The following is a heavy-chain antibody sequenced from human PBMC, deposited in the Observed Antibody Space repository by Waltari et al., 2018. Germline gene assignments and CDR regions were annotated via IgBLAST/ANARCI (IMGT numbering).Heavy chain of an antibody. V-gene: IGHV3-23*03. CDR3: AKDGVAAAGNLDHDAFDI. D-gene: IGHD6-13*01. Sequence: EVQLLESGGGLVQPGGSLRLSCAASGFTFSSYAMRWVRQAPGKGLEWVSVIYSGGSTYYADSVKGRFTISRDNSKNTLYLQMNSLRAEDTAVYYCAKDGVAAAGNLDHDAFDIWGQGTMVTVSS. CDR2: IYSGGST. J-gene: IGHJ3*02. CDR1: GFTFSSYA.